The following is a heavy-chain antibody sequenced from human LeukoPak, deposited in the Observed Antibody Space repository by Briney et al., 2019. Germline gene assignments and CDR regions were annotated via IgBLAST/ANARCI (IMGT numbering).Heavy chain of an antibody. Sequence: ASVKVSCKASGYTFTGYYMNWVRQAPEQGLEWMGGINPNSGGTNYAQKFQGRVTMTRDTSISTAYMELSRLRSDDTAVYYCARSVDYPFDYWGQGTLVTVSS. J-gene: IGHJ4*02. CDR2: INPNSGGT. D-gene: IGHD4-11*01. V-gene: IGHV1-2*02. CDR1: GYTFTGYY. CDR3: ARSVDYPFDY.